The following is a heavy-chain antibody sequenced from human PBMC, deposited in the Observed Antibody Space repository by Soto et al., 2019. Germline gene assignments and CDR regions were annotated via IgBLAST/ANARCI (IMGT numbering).Heavy chain of an antibody. CDR1: GFSFSRHG. CDR2: ISYDGSNQ. D-gene: IGHD6-19*01. J-gene: IGHJ6*02. Sequence: SGGSLRLSCAASGFSFSRHGMHWVRQAPGKGLEWVAVISYDGSNQDYADSVKGRFSISRDNSKNTVYLQMNSLRVEDSAVYYCARDRSSTYYYYGMDLWGQGTTVTVS. CDR3: ARDRSSTYYYYGMDL. V-gene: IGHV3-30-3*01.